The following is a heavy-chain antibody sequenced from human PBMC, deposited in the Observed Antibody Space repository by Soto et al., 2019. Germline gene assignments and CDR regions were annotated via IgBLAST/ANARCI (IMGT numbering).Heavy chain of an antibody. CDR3: ARQGNYDFWSGYPNNYYYMDV. D-gene: IGHD3-3*01. Sequence: SETLSLTCTVSGGSISSYYWSWIRQPPGKGLEWIGYIYYSGSTNYNPSLKSRVTISVDTSKNQFSLKLSSVTAADTAVYYCARQGNYDFWSGYPNNYYYMDVWGKGTTVTVSS. V-gene: IGHV4-59*08. CDR1: GGSISSYY. CDR2: IYYSGST. J-gene: IGHJ6*03.